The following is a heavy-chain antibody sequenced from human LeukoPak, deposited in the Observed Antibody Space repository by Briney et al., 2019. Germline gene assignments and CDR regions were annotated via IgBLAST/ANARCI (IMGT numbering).Heavy chain of an antibody. CDR3: ARDKAHRYYYDSSGYYYDAFDI. V-gene: IGHV3-20*04. CDR2: INWNGGST. J-gene: IGHJ3*02. CDR1: GFTLNNTW. D-gene: IGHD3-22*01. Sequence: GGSLRLSCVASGFTLNNTWVTWVRQAPGKGLEWVSGINWNGGSTGYADSVKGRFTISRDNAKNSLYLQMNSLRAEDTALYYCARDKAHRYYYDSSGYYYDAFDIWGQGTMVTVSS.